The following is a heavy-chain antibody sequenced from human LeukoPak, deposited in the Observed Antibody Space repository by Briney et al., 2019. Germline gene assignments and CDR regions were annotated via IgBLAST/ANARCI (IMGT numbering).Heavy chain of an antibody. CDR2: ISSSSSTK. CDR3: ARLAVGRTFDY. CDR1: GFSFSDYN. Sequence: GGSLRLSCAASGFSFSDYNMNWVRQAPGKGPEWVSYISSSSSTKYYADSVKGRFTVSRDNAKNSLYLQMNSLRAEDTAIYYCARLAVGRTFDYWGQGTLVTVSS. J-gene: IGHJ4*02. V-gene: IGHV3-48*04. D-gene: IGHD6-19*01.